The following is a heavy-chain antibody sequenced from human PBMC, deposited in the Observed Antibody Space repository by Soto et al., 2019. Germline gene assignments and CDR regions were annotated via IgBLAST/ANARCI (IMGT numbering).Heavy chain of an antibody. CDR2: IYWNDDK. CDR1: GFSLSTSGVG. Sequence: QITLKESGPTLVKPTQTLTLTCTFSGFSLSTSGVGVGWIRQPPGKALEWLALIYWNDDKRYSPSLKSRLTITKDTSKNQVVLTMTNMDPVDTATYYCAHIGSAAGTFPHFDYWGQGTLVTVSS. CDR3: AHIGSAAGTFPHFDY. V-gene: IGHV2-5*01. D-gene: IGHD6-13*01. J-gene: IGHJ4*02.